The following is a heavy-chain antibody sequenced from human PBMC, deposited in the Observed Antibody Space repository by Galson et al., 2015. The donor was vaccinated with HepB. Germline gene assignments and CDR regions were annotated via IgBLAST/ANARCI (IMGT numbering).Heavy chain of an antibody. CDR1: GFTFSSYA. D-gene: IGHD3-9*01. J-gene: IGHJ5*02. Sequence: SLRLSCAASGFTFSSYAMSWVRQAPGKGLELVSAISGSGGSTYYADSVKGRFTISRDNSKNTLYLQMNSLRAEDTAVYYCAKDLGQQSLRYSPNWVDPWGQGTLVTVSS. CDR2: ISGSGGST. V-gene: IGHV3-23*01. CDR3: AKDLGQQSLRYSPNWVDP.